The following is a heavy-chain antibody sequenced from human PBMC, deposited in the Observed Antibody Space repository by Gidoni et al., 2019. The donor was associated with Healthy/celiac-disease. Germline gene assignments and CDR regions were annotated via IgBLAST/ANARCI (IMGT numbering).Heavy chain of an antibody. J-gene: IGHJ4*02. CDR1: GFTFSSYA. CDR3: ARGGRHFDY. CDR2: ISSNGGST. V-gene: IGHV3-64*01. Sequence: EVQLVESGGGLVQPGGSLRLSCAASGFTFSSYAMHWVRQAPGKGLEYVSAISSNGGSTYYANSVKGRFTISRDNSKNTLYLQMGSLRAEDMAVYYCARGGRHFDYWGQGTLVTVSS.